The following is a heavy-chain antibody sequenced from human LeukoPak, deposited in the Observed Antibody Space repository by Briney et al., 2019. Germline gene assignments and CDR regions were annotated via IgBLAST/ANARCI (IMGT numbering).Heavy chain of an antibody. D-gene: IGHD6-13*01. V-gene: IGHV1-69*13. Sequence: SVNVSCKASGGTFSSYAISWVRPARGQGLEWMGGIIPIFGTANYAQKFQGRVTITADESTSTAYMELSSLRSEDTAVYYCARSYSSSQPSGVAGAVYWYFDLWGRGTLVTVSS. CDR1: GGTFSSYA. J-gene: IGHJ2*01. CDR3: ARSYSSSQPSGVAGAVYWYFDL. CDR2: IIPIFGTA.